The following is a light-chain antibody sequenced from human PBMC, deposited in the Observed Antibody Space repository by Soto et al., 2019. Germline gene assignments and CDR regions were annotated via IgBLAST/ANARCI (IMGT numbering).Light chain of an antibody. J-gene: IGLJ2*01. CDR2: DDS. CDR1: NIGSKS. V-gene: IGLV3-21*02. Sequence: SYELTQPPSVSVAPGQTARITCGGNNIGSKSVHWYQQKPGQAPGLVVYDDSDRPSGIPERFSGSNSGNTATLTISRVEAGDEADDDCQVWDSSSDHPGVVFGGGTKLTVL. CDR3: QVWDSSSDHPGVV.